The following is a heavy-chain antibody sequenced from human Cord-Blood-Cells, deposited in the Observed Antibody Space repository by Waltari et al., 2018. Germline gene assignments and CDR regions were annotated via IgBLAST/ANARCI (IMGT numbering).Heavy chain of an antibody. CDR1: GYSFTSYW. V-gene: IGHV5-51*01. CDR3: ARGELARGRPQVHSERPYYVDC. Sequence: AEVKKPGESLKISCKGSGYSFTSYWIGWLRQMPGKGLAWMGIIYPGDSGTRYSPSFQGQVTISADKSISTAYLPWCSLKASDTATDYCARGELARGRPQVHSERPYYVDCWGEGALVTVSS. CDR2: IYPGDSGT. J-gene: IGHJ4*02. D-gene: IGHD1-1*01.